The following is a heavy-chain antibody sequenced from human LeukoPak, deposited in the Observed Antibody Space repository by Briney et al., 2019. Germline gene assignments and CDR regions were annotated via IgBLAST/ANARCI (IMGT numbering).Heavy chain of an antibody. CDR1: GFTFSSYS. CDR2: ISSSSSYI. J-gene: IGHJ4*02. CDR3: ARYVYGVVTSFDY. D-gene: IGHD3-3*01. V-gene: IGHV3-21*01. Sequence: GGSLRLSCAASGFTFSSYSMNWVRQAPGKGLEWVSSISSSSSYIYYADSVKGRFTISRDNAKNSLYLQMTSLRAEDTAVYYCARYVYGVVTSFDYWGQGTLVTVSS.